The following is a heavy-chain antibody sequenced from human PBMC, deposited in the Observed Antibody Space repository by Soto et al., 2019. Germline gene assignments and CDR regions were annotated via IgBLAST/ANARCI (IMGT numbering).Heavy chain of an antibody. CDR2: LGGNGFTT. J-gene: IGHJ6*03. CDR3: AKALRPSLNFFYYMDV. CDR1: GFTFGNYA. V-gene: IGHV3-23*01. D-gene: IGHD2-2*01. Sequence: EVQLLESVGGLVQPGGSLRLSSVVSGFTFGNYAMSWVRQAPEKGPEWVAILGGNGFTTYYADSVKGRFTISGDKAKSTLFLQMNSLRADDTGVYCCAKALRPSLNFFYYMDVWGRGTSVTVSS.